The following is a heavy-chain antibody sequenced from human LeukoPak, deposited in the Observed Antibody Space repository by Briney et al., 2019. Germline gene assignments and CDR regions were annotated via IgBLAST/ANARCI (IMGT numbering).Heavy chain of an antibody. CDR3: ARVPEYSYGSFDY. J-gene: IGHJ4*02. CDR2: IYYSGST. D-gene: IGHD5-18*01. CDR1: GGSISGYY. Sequence: SETLSLTCTVSGGSISGYYWSWIRQPPGKGLEWIGYIYYSGSTNYNPSLKSRVTISVDTSKNQFSLKLSSVTAADTAVYYCARVPEYSYGSFDYWGQGTLVTVSS. V-gene: IGHV4-59*08.